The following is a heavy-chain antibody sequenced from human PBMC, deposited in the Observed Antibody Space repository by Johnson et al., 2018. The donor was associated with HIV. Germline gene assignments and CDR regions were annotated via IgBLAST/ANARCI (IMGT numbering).Heavy chain of an antibody. D-gene: IGHD3-16*01. J-gene: IGHJ3*02. CDR3: AKPPSMGADAFDI. CDR2: ISYDGSNK. V-gene: IGHV3-30*18. CDR1: GFTFSSYG. Sequence: QVQLVESGGGVVQPGRSLRLSCAASGFTFSSYGMHWVRQAPGKGLEWVAVISYDGSNKYYADSVKGRFTISRDNSKNTLYLQMNSLIPEDAAVYYCAKPPSMGADAFDIWGQGTMVTVSS.